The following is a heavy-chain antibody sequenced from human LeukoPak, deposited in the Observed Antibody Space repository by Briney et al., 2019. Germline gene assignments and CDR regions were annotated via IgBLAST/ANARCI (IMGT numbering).Heavy chain of an antibody. J-gene: IGHJ4*02. CDR2: INSNTGGT. CDR3: ARADPVSY. CDR1: GYTFTGSF. D-gene: IGHD3-10*01. Sequence: GASVKVSCKASGYTFTGSFMHWVRQAPGQGLEWMGWINSNTGGTKFAQKFQGRVTMTRDTSICTVYMELSRLTSDDTAMYYCARADPVSYWGQGTQVTVSS. V-gene: IGHV1-2*02.